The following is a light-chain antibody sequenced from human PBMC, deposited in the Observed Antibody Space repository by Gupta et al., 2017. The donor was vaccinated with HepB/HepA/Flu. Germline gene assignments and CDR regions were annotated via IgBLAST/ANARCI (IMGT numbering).Light chain of an antibody. V-gene: IGLV2-14*03. CDR2: DVS. CDR1: SSDVGGYKY. Sequence: QSALPQPASVSWSPGQSITLSCTGTSSDVGGYKYASWYHQHPGKAPKLIIYDVSDRPSGVSDRFSGSKSGNTASLTISGLQAEDEADYYCSSFTSSTTLVVFGGGTKLTVL. J-gene: IGLJ2*01. CDR3: SSFTSSTTLVV.